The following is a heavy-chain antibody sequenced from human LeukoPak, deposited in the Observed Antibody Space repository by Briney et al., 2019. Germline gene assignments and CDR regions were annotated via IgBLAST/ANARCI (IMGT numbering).Heavy chain of an antibody. V-gene: IGHV3-30-3*01. D-gene: IGHD3-10*01. CDR1: GFTFSSYA. J-gene: IGHJ4*02. CDR3: ARDFDYGSGIATRGGY. CDR2: ISYDGSNK. Sequence: GGSLRLSCAASGFTFSSYAMHWVRQAPGKGLEWVAVISYDGSNKYYADSVKGRFTISRDNSKNTLYLQMNSLRAEDTAVYYCARDFDYGSGIATRGGYWGQGTLVTVSS.